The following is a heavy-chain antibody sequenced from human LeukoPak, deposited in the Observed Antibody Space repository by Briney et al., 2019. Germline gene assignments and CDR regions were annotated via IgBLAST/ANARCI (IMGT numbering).Heavy chain of an antibody. V-gene: IGHV3-48*03. J-gene: IGHJ3*02. Sequence: GGSPRLSCAASGFTFSSYEMNWVRQAPGKGLEWVSYISSSGSTIYYADSVKGRFTISRDNAKNSLYLQMNSLRAEDTAVYYCARESPRTFDIWGQGTMVTVSS. CDR2: ISSSGSTI. CDR1: GFTFSSYE. CDR3: ARESPRTFDI.